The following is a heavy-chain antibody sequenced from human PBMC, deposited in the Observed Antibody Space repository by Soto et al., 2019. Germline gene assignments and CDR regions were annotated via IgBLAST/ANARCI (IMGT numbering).Heavy chain of an antibody. CDR3: AKALTGWYGEDYYYGMDV. CDR2: ISGSGGST. V-gene: IGHV3-23*01. J-gene: IGHJ6*02. D-gene: IGHD6-19*01. Sequence: PGGSLRLSCAASGFTFSSYAMSWVRRAPGKGLEWVSAISGSGGSTYYADSVKGRFTISRDNSKNTLYLQMNSLRAEDTAVYYCAKALTGWYGEDYYYGMDVWGQGTTVTVSS. CDR1: GFTFSSYA.